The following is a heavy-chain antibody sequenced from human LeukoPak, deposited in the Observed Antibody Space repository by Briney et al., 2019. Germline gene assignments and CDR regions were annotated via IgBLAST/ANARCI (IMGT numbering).Heavy chain of an antibody. Sequence: RPGGSLRLSCAASGFTFSSYWMTWFRQAPGKGLVWVSHISPDARTIAYAAFVKGRFTISRDNAKNTLYLQMNSLRAEDTALYYCVRGQATAWGLDYWGQGTLVTVSS. CDR3: VRGQATAWGLDY. J-gene: IGHJ4*02. D-gene: IGHD6-13*01. CDR1: GFTFSSYW. V-gene: IGHV3-74*01. CDR2: ISPDARTI.